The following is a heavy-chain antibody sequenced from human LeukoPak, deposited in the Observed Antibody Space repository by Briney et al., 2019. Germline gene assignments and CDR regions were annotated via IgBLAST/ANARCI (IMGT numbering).Heavy chain of an antibody. CDR3: ARRVVVVKAFDI. Sequence: SETLSLTCTVSGGSISSYYWSWIRQPPGKGLEWIGYIYYSGSTNYNPSLKSRVTISVDTSKNQFSLKLSSVTAADTAVYYCARRVVVVKAFDIWGQGTMVTVSS. D-gene: IGHD3-22*01. J-gene: IGHJ3*02. V-gene: IGHV4-59*08. CDR2: IYYSGST. CDR1: GGSISSYY.